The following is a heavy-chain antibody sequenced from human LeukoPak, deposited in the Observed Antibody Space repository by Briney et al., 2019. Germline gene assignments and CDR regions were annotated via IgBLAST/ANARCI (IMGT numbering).Heavy chain of an antibody. CDR1: GGSFSGYY. CDR2: INHSGST. Sequence: SETLSLTCAVYGGSFSGYYWSWIRQPPGKGLEWIGEINHSGSTNYNPSLKSRVTISVDTSKNQFSLKLSSVTAADTAVYYCARGANWGSPDYWGQGTLVTVSS. J-gene: IGHJ4*02. CDR3: ARGANWGSPDY. D-gene: IGHD7-27*01. V-gene: IGHV4-34*01.